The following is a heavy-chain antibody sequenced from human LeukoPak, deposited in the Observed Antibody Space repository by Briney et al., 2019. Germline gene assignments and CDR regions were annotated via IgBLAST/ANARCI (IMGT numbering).Heavy chain of an antibody. V-gene: IGHV4-4*07. CDR2: IYTSGST. Sequence: PSETLSLTCTVSGGSISSYYWSWIRQPAGKGLEWIGRIYTSGSTNYNPSLKSRVTMSVDTSKNQFSLKLSSVTAADTAVYYCARGRGNTYYYGSGSYPDFDYWGQGTLVTVSS. CDR1: GGSISSYY. CDR3: ARGRGNTYYYGSGSYPDFDY. D-gene: IGHD3-10*01. J-gene: IGHJ4*02.